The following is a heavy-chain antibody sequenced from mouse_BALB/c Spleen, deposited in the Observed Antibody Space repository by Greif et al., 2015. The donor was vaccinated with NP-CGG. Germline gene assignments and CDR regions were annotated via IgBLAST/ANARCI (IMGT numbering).Heavy chain of an antibody. D-gene: IGHD2-1*01. J-gene: IGHJ3*01. CDR3: ARDGNGNYGWFAY. CDR1: GFTFSSYG. Sequence: EVHLVESGGGLVQPGGSLKLSCAASGFTFSSYGMSWVRQTPDKRLDLVATINSNGGSTYYPGSVKGRFTISRDDAKNTLYLQMSSLKSEDTAMYYCARDGNGNYGWFAYWGQGTLVTVSA. V-gene: IGHV5-6-3*01. CDR2: INSNGGST.